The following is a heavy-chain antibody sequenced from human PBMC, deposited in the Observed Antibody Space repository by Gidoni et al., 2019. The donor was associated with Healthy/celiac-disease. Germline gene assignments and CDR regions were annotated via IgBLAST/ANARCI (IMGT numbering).Heavy chain of an antibody. D-gene: IGHD2-15*01. V-gene: IGHV4-31*03. J-gene: IGHJ3*02. CDR1: GGSISSGGYY. CDR2: IYYSGST. Sequence: QVQLQESGPGLVKPSQTLSLTCTVSGGSISSGGYYWSWIRPHPGKGLEWIGYIYYSGSTYYNPYLKSRVTISVDTSKNQFSLKLSSVTAADTAVYYCARATDIVVVVANAFDIWGQGTMVTVSS. CDR3: ARATDIVVVVANAFDI.